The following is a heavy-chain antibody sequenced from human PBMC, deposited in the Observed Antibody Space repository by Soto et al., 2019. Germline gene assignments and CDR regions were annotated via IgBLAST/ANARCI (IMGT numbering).Heavy chain of an antibody. CDR2: IWYDGSDK. CDR3: ARTFVVGGAFDI. J-gene: IGHJ3*02. V-gene: IGHV3-33*01. Sequence: QVQLVESGGGVVQPGRSLRLSCAASGFTFSSYGMHWVRQAPGKGLEWVAVIWYDGSDKYYADSVKGRFTISRDNSKDTLYVQMNSMRAEDTAEYYWARTFVVGGAFDIWGQGTMVTVSS. D-gene: IGHD2-15*01. CDR1: GFTFSSYG.